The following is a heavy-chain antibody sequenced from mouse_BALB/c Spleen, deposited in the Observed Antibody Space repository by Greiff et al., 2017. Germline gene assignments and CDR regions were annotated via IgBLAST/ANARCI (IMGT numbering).Heavy chain of an antibody. CDR2: ISSGGSYT. J-gene: IGHJ2*01. Sequence: EVKLVESGGGLVKPGGSLKLSCAASGFTFSSYTMSWVRQTPEKRLEWVATISSGGSYTYYPDSVKGRFTISRDNAKNTLYLQMSSLKSEDTAMYYCTREVGNYECWGEGTTLTVSS. D-gene: IGHD2-1*01. CDR3: TREVGNYEC. V-gene: IGHV5-6-4*01. CDR1: GFTFSSYT.